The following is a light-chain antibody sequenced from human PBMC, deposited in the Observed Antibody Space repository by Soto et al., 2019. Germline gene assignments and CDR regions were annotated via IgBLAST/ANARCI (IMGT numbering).Light chain of an antibody. CDR1: QSVSEH. J-gene: IGKJ4*01. CDR3: HQRSVWPPVT. V-gene: IGKV3-11*01. Sequence: EIVLTQSPATLALSPGDRATLSCRASQSVSEHLAWYQQRPGQAPRLVIYDASKRATGIPARFSGSGSGTDFTLTISSLEPEDFAVYYCHQRSVWPPVTFGGGTKVEIK. CDR2: DAS.